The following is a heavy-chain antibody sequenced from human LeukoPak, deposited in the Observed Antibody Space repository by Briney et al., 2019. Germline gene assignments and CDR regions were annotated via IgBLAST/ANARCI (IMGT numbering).Heavy chain of an antibody. CDR3: ASTAYYDFWSGSNCYYYMDV. Sequence: IYSGGSTYYADSVKGRFTISRDNSKNTLYLQMNSLRAEDTAVYYCASTAYYDFWSGSNCYYYMDVWGKGTTVTVSS. V-gene: IGHV3-53*01. J-gene: IGHJ6*03. D-gene: IGHD3-3*01. CDR2: IYSGGST.